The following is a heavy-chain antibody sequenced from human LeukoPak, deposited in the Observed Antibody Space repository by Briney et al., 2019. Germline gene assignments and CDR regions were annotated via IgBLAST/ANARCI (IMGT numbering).Heavy chain of an antibody. CDR2: INHSGST. D-gene: IGHD3-10*01. V-gene: IGHV4-39*07. CDR3: ASNSFDYYGSGSYSVDY. Sequence: SETLSLTCTVSGGSISSSSYYWSWIRQPPGKGLEWIGEINHSGSTNYNPSLKSRVTISVDTPKNQFSLKLSSVTAADTAVYYCASNSFDYYGSGSYSVDYWGQGTLVTVSS. J-gene: IGHJ4*02. CDR1: GGSISSSSYY.